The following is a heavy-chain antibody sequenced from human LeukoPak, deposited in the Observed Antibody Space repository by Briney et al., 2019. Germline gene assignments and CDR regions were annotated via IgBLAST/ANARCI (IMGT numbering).Heavy chain of an antibody. CDR2: ISNGAGGTI. J-gene: IGHJ3*01. V-gene: IGHV3-11*01. CDR3: AREAILDDAFDV. CDR1: GFILSDHY. Sequence: GRSLRLSCAASGFILSDHYMSWIRQAPGKGLEWISYISNGAGGTIHYADSVKGRFTISRDNAKNSVFLQMNSLRGEDTAVYYCAREAILDDAFDVWGHGTVVTVSS. D-gene: IGHD3-3*02.